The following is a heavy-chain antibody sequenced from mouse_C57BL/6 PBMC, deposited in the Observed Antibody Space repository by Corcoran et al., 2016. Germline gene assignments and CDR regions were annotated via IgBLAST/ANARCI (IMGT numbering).Heavy chain of an antibody. J-gene: IGHJ2*01. D-gene: IGHD1-1*01. CDR2: INPNNGGT. V-gene: IGHV1-26*01. CDR1: GYTFTDYY. Sequence: EVQLQQSGPELVKPGASVKISCKASGYTFTDYYMNWVKQSHGKSLEWIGDINPNNGGTSYNQKFKGKATLTVDKSSSTAYMELRSLTSEDSAVYYCARVTVVAQYYCDYWGQGTTLTVSA. CDR3: ARVTVVAQYYCDY.